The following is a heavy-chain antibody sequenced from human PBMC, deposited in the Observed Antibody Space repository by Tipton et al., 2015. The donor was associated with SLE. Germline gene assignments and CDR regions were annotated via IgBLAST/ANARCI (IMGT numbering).Heavy chain of an antibody. CDR3: AREEADSGSYYF. CDR2: MYDSNIYYGGST. D-gene: IGHD1-26*01. Sequence: TLSLTCTVSGGSISSYSWSWIRQSPGKGLEWIAYMYDSNIYYGGSTNYNPSLRGRVTISADTSKNQFSLKLNSVTAADTAVYYCAREEADSGSYYFGGQGTLVTVSS. V-gene: IGHV4-59*12. J-gene: IGHJ4*02. CDR1: GGSISSYS.